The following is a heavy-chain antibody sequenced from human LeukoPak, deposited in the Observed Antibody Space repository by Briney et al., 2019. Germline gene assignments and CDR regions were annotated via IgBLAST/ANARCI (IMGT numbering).Heavy chain of an antibody. V-gene: IGHV4-59*08. CDR3: ARAGTTGFYFDY. Sequence: PSETLSLTCTVSGGSISSYYWSWIRQPPGKGLEWIGYIYYSGSTNYNPSLKSRVTISVDTSKNQFSLKLSSVTAADTAVYYCARAGTTGFYFDYWGQGTLVTVSS. J-gene: IGHJ4*02. D-gene: IGHD1-1*01. CDR1: GGSISSYY. CDR2: IYYSGST.